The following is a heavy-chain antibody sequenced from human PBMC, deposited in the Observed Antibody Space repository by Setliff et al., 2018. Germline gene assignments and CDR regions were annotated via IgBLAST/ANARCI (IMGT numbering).Heavy chain of an antibody. CDR1: GFTFSDAW. CDR3: ATRPGDF. V-gene: IGHV3-15*01. CDR2: IKSKADGGTA. J-gene: IGHJ4*02. Sequence: PGGSLRLSCAASGFTFSDAWMNWVRQAPGKGLEWVGRIKSKADGGTADFAAPVKGRFTISRDDSKNTMSLQMNSLKTEDTAVYFCATRPGDFWGQGTLVTVSS.